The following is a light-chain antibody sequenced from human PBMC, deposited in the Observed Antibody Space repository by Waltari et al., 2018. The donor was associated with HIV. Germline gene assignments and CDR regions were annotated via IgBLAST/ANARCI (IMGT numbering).Light chain of an antibody. CDR2: GVT. J-gene: IGLJ2*01. CDR3: SSYGDSLRVL. V-gene: IGLV2-8*01. Sequence: QSALTQPPSASGSLGQSVTISCTGSSSDIGAYDYVSWFQQHPHSAPKLLLYGVTRRPSTVSDRFSGSRSGYTAFLTVAGLQPDDEATYFCSSYGDSLRVLFGGGTNVTVL. CDR1: SSDIGAYDY.